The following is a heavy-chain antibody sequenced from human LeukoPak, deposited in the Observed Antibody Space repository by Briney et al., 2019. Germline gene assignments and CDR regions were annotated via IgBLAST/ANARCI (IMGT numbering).Heavy chain of an antibody. J-gene: IGHJ4*02. D-gene: IGHD5-18*01. V-gene: IGHV3-74*01. Sequence: PGGSLRLSCADSGFTFSRYWMHWARQTPGKGLVWVSCISADGSVTRYADSVKGRFTISRDNTKSTLYLQMHSLRAEDTAVYYCATGSDTGTSFGLAAFDYWGQGTLVTVSS. CDR1: GFTFSRYW. CDR3: ATGSDTGTSFGLAAFDY. CDR2: ISADGSVT.